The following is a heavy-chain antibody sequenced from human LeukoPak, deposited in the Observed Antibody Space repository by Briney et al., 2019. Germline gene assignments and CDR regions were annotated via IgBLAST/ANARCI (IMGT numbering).Heavy chain of an antibody. V-gene: IGHV7-4-1*02. Sequence: GASVKVSCKASGYTFTSYGISWVRQAPGQGLEWMGWINTNTGNPTYAQGFTGRFVFSLGTSVSTAYLQISSLKAEDTAVYYCARASYYYGSGSYPFDYWGQGTLVTVSS. CDR2: INTNTGNP. CDR1: GYTFTSYG. CDR3: ARASYYYGSGSYPFDY. J-gene: IGHJ4*02. D-gene: IGHD3-10*01.